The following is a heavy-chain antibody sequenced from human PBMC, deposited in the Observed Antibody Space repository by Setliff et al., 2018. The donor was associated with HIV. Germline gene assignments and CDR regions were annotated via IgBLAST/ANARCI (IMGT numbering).Heavy chain of an antibody. V-gene: IGHV4-39*07. CDR3: ADSRSYYAGFEAFDI. CDR2: VYYSGRT. CDR1: GGSISSSGPGYY. Sequence: LSLTCTVSGGSISSSGPGYYWGWVRQPPGGGLEWIGSVYYSGRTYYNPSLKSRVTISADTSRNQFSLKLSSVTAADTAFYYCADSRSYYAGFEAFDIWGQGTMVTVSS. J-gene: IGHJ3*02. D-gene: IGHD1-26*01.